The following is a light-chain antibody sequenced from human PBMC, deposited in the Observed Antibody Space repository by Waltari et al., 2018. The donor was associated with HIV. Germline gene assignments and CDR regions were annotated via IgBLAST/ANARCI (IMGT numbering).Light chain of an antibody. CDR3: SSFAGSNTVV. V-gene: IGLV2-8*01. J-gene: IGLJ2*01. Sequence: QSALTQPPSASGSLGQSVTIPCSGTSDDIGGYNYVFWYQQYPAKAPKLLIYEVNKRPSGVPDRFSGSKSLNTASLTVSGLQAEDDAHYFCSSFAGSNTVVFGGGTKLTVL. CDR2: EVN. CDR1: SDDIGGYNY.